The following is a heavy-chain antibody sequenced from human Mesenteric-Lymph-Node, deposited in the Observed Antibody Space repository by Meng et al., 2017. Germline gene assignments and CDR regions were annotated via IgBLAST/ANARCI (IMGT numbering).Heavy chain of an antibody. V-gene: IGHV3-73*02. J-gene: IGHJ5*02. D-gene: IGHD5-24*01. Sequence: VQRVGSGGGLVQPGGSLKLSCAASGFTFSGSAMHWVRQASGKGLEWVGRIRSKANSYATAYAASVKGRFTISRDDSKNTAYLQMNSPKTEDTAVYYCTNVDFDPWGQGTLVTVSS. CDR3: TNVDFDP. CDR1: GFTFSGSA. CDR2: IRSKANSYAT.